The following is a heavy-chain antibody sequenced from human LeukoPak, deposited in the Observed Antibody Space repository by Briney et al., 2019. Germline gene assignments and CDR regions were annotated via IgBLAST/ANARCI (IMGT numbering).Heavy chain of an antibody. J-gene: IGHJ6*03. Sequence: ASVKVSCKASGGTFSSYAISWVRQAPGQGLEWMGWISAYNGNTNYAQKLQGRVTMTTDTSTSTAYMELRSLRSDDTAVYYCAREVSGGSGSSSNYYYYMDVWGKGTTVTVSS. V-gene: IGHV1-18*01. D-gene: IGHD3-10*01. CDR1: GGTFSSYA. CDR3: AREVSGGSGSSSNYYYYMDV. CDR2: ISAYNGNT.